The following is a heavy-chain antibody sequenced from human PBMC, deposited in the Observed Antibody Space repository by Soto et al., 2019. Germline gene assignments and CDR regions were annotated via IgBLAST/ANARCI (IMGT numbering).Heavy chain of an antibody. CDR3: ASGIQLWLRRINNGYSG. CDR2: IIPMFGTA. D-gene: IGHD5-18*01. Sequence: QVQLVQSGAEVKKPESSVKVSCKAPGGTFSTYAISWVRQAPGQGLEWMGGIIPMFGTANYARRFQDRVTITPDESTITDYVELSTLRSADTAVYFCASGIQLWLRRINNGYSGWGQGTLVTVSS. V-gene: IGHV1-69*05. J-gene: IGHJ4*02. CDR1: GGTFSTYA.